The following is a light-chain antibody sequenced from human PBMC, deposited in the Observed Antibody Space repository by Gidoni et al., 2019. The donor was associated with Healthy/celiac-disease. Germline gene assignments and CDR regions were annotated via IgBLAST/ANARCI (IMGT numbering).Light chain of an antibody. Sequence: DIVMTQSPDSLAVSLGERATINCKSSQSVFYSSTNKNYLAWYQQKPGQPPKLLIYWASTRDAGVPDRFSGGGSGTDFTLTISSLQAEDVAVYYCQEYYSTLTFGGGTKVEIK. CDR2: WAS. J-gene: IGKJ4*01. CDR3: QEYYSTLT. V-gene: IGKV4-1*01. CDR1: QSVFYSSTNKNY.